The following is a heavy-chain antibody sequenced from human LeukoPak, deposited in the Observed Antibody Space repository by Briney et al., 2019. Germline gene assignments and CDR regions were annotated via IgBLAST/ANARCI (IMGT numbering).Heavy chain of an antibody. Sequence: GASLRLSCAASGFIFRNYAMSWVRQAPGKGLEWVSAITGSGDTTYYADSVKGRFTISRDNSKNTLYLQMNSLRAEDTAVYYCAKTNMVRGVTGYYFDYWGQGTLVTVSS. CDR1: GFIFRNYA. D-gene: IGHD3-10*01. CDR2: ITGSGDTT. J-gene: IGHJ4*02. V-gene: IGHV3-23*01. CDR3: AKTNMVRGVTGYYFDY.